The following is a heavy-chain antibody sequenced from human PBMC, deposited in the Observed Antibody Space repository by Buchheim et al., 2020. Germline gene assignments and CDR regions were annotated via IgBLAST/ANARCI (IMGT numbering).Heavy chain of an antibody. CDR3: ARAKVNEGGYGSYFDY. J-gene: IGHJ4*02. CDR1: GYTFTGYY. CDR2: INPNSGGT. Sequence: QVQLVQSGAEVKKPGASVKVSCKASGYTFTGYYMHWVRQAPGQGLEWMGWINPNSGGTNYAQQFQGWVTMTRDTSISTAYMELSRLRSDDTAVYYCARAKVNEGGYGSYFDYWGQGTL. D-gene: IGHD5-12*01. V-gene: IGHV1-2*04.